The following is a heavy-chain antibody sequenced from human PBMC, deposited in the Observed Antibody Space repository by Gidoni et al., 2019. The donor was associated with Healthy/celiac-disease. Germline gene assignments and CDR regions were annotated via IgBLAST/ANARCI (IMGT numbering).Heavy chain of an antibody. CDR2: ISVSGGGT. J-gene: IGHJ4*02. Sequence: EVQLLESGGGLVQPGGSRSLPCAPSGFPLSRYAMSWVRQAPGKGLEWVSAISVSGGGTYYADSVKGQFTISRDNSKDTLYLQMNSLRAEDTAVFYCARVAYYSDTSGYSYFDYWGQGTLVTVSS. D-gene: IGHD3-22*01. CDR1: GFPLSRYA. CDR3: ARVAYYSDTSGYSYFDY. V-gene: IGHV3-23*01.